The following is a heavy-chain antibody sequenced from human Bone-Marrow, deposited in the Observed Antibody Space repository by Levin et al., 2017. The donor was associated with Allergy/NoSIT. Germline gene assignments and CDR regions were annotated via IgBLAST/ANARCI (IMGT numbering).Heavy chain of an antibody. J-gene: IGHJ6*02. CDR2: ISGNSHYV. CDR3: ASSQGRSGWSYYYYGMDV. V-gene: IGHV3-21*06. CDR1: GFDFNTHD. D-gene: IGHD6-19*01. Sequence: PGGSLRLSCRGSGFDFNTHDMNWVRQAPGQGLEWVSSISGNSHYVYYADSVKGRFSISRDNAKNSMFLHMNSLRVEDTAVYYCASSQGRSGWSYYYYGMDVWGRGTTLTVSS.